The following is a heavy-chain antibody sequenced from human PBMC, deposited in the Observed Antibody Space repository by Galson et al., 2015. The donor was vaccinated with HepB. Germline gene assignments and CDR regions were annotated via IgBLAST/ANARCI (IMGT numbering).Heavy chain of an antibody. V-gene: IGHV3-15*01. CDR1: GFPFNNAW. CDR2: IKSKTDGETT. J-gene: IGHJ5*02. CDR3: TTDVYYSTYWSWLDP. D-gene: IGHD2-8*02. Sequence: SLRLSCAASGFPFNNAWMTWVRQAPGRGLEWVGRIKSKTDGETTDYAAPEKGRFTISRDDSKNSLYLQMNSLKTEDTAVYYCTTDVYYSTYWSWLDPWGQGTLVTVSS.